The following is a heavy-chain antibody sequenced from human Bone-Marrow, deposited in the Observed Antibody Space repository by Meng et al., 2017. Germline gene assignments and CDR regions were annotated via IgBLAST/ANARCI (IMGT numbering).Heavy chain of an antibody. V-gene: IGHV4-61*02. D-gene: IGHD2-21*01. J-gene: IGHJ4*02. CDR3: ARDGGISVF. CDR1: GGSISSGSYY. CDR2: IYTSGST. Sequence: SETLSLTCTVSGGSISSGSYYWSWIRQPAGKGLEWIGRIYTSGSTNYNPSLKSRVTISVDTSKNQFSLKLSSVTAADTAVYYCARDGGISVFWGQGTLVTVSS.